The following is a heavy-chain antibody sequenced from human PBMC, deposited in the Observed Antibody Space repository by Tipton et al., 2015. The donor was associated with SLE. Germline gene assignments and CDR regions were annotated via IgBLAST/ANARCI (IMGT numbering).Heavy chain of an antibody. CDR1: GGSISSHY. CDR2: IYYSGST. D-gene: IGHD3-10*01. Sequence: TLSLTCTVSGGSISSHYWSWIRQPPGKGLEWIGYIYYSGSTNYNPSLKSRVTISVDTSKNQFSLKLSSVTAADTAVYFCARREYYYGSGTYSNLGRFDAFDIWGQGTMVTVSS. V-gene: IGHV4-59*08. J-gene: IGHJ3*02. CDR3: ARREYYYGSGTYSNLGRFDAFDI.